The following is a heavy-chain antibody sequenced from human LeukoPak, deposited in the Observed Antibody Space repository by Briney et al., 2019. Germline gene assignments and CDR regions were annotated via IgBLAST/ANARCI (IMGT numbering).Heavy chain of an antibody. CDR1: GLLFNNFG. D-gene: IGHD3-22*01. V-gene: IGHV3-23*01. Sequence: PGGSLRLSWEASGLLFNNFGLIWVRRAPGKGREWVSAISNDGGGTNYADFVKGRFTISRDNSKNTLFLQMNSLRAEDTALYYCAKGSSGYFVDLWGQGTLVTVSS. CDR3: AKGSSGYFVDL. J-gene: IGHJ5*02. CDR2: ISNDGGGT.